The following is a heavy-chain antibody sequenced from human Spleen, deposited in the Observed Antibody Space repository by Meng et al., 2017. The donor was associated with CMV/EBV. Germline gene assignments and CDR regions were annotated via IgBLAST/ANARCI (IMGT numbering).Heavy chain of an antibody. Sequence: RSYVMHWVRQTTSKGLEWVAVIWYDGSNKYYADSVKGRFTISRDNSKNTLYLQMNSLRAEDTAIYYCVKDAQITSFGVVLNFDFDHWGQGTLVTVSS. V-gene: IGHV3-33*06. CDR3: VKDAQITSFGVVLNFDFDH. CDR2: IWYDGSNK. CDR1: RSYV. J-gene: IGHJ4*02. D-gene: IGHD3-3*01.